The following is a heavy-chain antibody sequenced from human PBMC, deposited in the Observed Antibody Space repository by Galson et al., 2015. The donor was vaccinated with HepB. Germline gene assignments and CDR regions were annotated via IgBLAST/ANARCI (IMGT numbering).Heavy chain of an antibody. Sequence: SLRLSCAASGFTFSSYSMNWVRLAPGKGLQWVSSISHSSSYIYYAASVRGRFTISRDNAKNSLYLQMDSLRADDTAVYYCARDRSDSSGFQWGYYYYDMDVWGQGTTVTVSS. D-gene: IGHD3-22*01. CDR3: ARDRSDSSGFQWGYYYYDMDV. V-gene: IGHV3-21*01. CDR1: GFTFSSYS. J-gene: IGHJ6*02. CDR2: ISHSSSYI.